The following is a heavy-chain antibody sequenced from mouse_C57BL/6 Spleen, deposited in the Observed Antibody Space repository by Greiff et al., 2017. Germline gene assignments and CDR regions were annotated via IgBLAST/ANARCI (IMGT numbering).Heavy chain of an antibody. V-gene: IGHV1-52*01. CDR1: GYTFTSYW. CDR3: AIYAGSSFWYFDV. D-gene: IGHD1-1*01. Sequence: VKLQQPGAELVRPGSSVKLSCKASGYTFTSYWMHWVKQRPIQGLEWIGNIDPSDSETHYNQKFKDKATLTVDKSSSTAYMQLSSLTSEDSSVYYCAIYAGSSFWYFDVWGTETTVTVSS. CDR2: IDPSDSET. J-gene: IGHJ1*03.